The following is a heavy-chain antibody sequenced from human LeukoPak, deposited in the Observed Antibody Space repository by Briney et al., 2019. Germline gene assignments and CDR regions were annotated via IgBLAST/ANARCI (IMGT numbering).Heavy chain of an antibody. CDR2: IYYSGST. V-gene: IGHV4-61*01. Sequence: NPSETLSLTCTVSGGSVSSSSSYWSWIRQPPGKGLEWIGYIYYSGSTNYNPSLKSRVTISVDTSKNQFSLKLSSVTAADTAVYYCARGNTHYDFWSGYGMDVWGQGTTVTVSS. D-gene: IGHD3-3*01. CDR1: GGSVSSSSSY. J-gene: IGHJ6*02. CDR3: ARGNTHYDFWSGYGMDV.